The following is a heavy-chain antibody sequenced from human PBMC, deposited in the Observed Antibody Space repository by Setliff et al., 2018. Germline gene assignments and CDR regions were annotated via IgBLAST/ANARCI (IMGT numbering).Heavy chain of an antibody. J-gene: IGHJ4*02. Sequence: ASVKVSCKTSGYSFTNYGINWVRQAPGQGLEWMGWNSVYAREFQGRVTMTIDTPTSTAYMELSSLRSEDTAVYYCATGPDIGEFGGNYFNYWGQGTLVTVSS. CDR3: ATGPDIGEFGGNYFNY. D-gene: IGHD2-15*01. CDR1: GYSFTNYG. V-gene: IGHV1-18*01. CDR2: NSV.